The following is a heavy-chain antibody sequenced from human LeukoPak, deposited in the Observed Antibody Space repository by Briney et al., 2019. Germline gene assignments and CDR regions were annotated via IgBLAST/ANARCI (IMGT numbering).Heavy chain of an antibody. V-gene: IGHV1-8*01. CDR1: GYTFTSYD. D-gene: IGHD3-3*01. J-gene: IGHJ4*02. Sequence: ASVKVSCKASGYTFTSYDINWVRQATGQGLEWMGWMNPNSGNTGYAQKFQGRVTMTRNTSISTAYMELSSLRSEDTAVYYCARLWPSAPRFLEWLFYDTGFDYWGQGTLVTVSS. CDR3: ARLWPSAPRFLEWLFYDTGFDY. CDR2: MNPNSGNT.